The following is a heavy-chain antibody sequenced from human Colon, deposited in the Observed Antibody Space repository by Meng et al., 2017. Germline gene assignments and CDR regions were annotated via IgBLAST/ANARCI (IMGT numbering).Heavy chain of an antibody. Sequence: QGQLGQSGAEMKKPGASVKVSCKASGYTFTGYYMHWVRQAPGQGLEWLGMINGGAGATTYSQKFQDRLTISGDTSANTVYMELGSLKSEDTAVYYCARTPFAGARGTIGNWFDPWGQGTLVTVSS. CDR1: GYTFTGYY. CDR2: INGGAGAT. J-gene: IGHJ5*02. CDR3: ARTPFAGARGTIGNWFDP. V-gene: IGHV1-46*01. D-gene: IGHD1-26*01.